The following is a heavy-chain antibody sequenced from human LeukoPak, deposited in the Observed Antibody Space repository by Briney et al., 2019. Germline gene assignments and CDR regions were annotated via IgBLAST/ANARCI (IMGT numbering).Heavy chain of an antibody. CDR3: AGSSSSGWYQFVYSWFDP. CDR1: AGSISSYY. Sequence: SETLSLTCTVSAGSISSYYWSLIRQPAGKGLEWIGRSYTSGSTNYNPSLKSRVTMSVDTSKNQFSLKLSSVTAADTAVYYCAGSSSSGWYQFVYSWFDPWGQGTLVTVSS. CDR2: SYTSGST. V-gene: IGHV4-4*07. J-gene: IGHJ5*02. D-gene: IGHD6-19*01.